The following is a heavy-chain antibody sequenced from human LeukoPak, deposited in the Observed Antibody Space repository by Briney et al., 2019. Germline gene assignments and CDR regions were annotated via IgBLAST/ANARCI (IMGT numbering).Heavy chain of an antibody. D-gene: IGHD3-10*01. CDR2: IIPIFGTA. V-gene: IGHV1-69*05. Sequence: ASVKVSCKASGGTFSSYAISWVRQARGQGLEWMGGIIPIFGTANYAQKFQGRVTITTDESTSTAYMELSSLRSEDTAVYYCARVRGIITHYYYYYMDVWGKGTTVTVSS. CDR3: ARVRGIITHYYYYYMDV. CDR1: GGTFSSYA. J-gene: IGHJ6*03.